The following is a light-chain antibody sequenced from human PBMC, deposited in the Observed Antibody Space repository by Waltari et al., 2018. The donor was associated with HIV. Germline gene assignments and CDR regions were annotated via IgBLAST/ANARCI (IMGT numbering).Light chain of an antibody. CDR3: QQYDNLLRT. J-gene: IGKJ1*01. Sequence: DIQMTQSPSSLSASVGDRVTITCQASQDISNYLNWYQQKPGKAPKLLIYDASNLEKGVPSRFSGSGSGTDFTFTISSLQPEDIATYYCQQYDNLLRTFGQGTKVEIK. V-gene: IGKV1-33*01. CDR1: QDISNY. CDR2: DAS.